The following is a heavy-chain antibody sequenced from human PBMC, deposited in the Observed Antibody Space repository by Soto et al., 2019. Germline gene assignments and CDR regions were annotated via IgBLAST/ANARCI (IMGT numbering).Heavy chain of an antibody. Sequence: GGSLRLSCAASGFTFSDYYMSWIRQAPGKGLECLSYISPSGTTITDADSVKGRFTISRDNAKNSLYLQMNSLRAEDTAVYYCAIGPRLPNIGGQGTMVTVSS. CDR3: AIGPRLPNI. CDR2: ISPSGTTI. V-gene: IGHV3-11*01. CDR1: GFTFSDYY. J-gene: IGHJ3*01. D-gene: IGHD2-21*01.